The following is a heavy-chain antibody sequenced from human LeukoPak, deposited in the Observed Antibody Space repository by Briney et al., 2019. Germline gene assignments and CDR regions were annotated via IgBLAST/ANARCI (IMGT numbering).Heavy chain of an antibody. D-gene: IGHD2-21*01. CDR1: RFTYSSYS. J-gene: IGHJ4*02. CDR3: ARDPEFSLKGPIYYFYY. Sequence: AGSLRLSCSASRFTYSSYSIHRLPPAPGKALEWVAVISHDGGNKYYADSVKGRFSISRDNSQNTVFLQMNSLRPEDTAVYYCARDPEFSLKGPIYYFYYWGQGSLVTVSS. CDR2: ISHDGGNK. V-gene: IGHV3-30-3*01.